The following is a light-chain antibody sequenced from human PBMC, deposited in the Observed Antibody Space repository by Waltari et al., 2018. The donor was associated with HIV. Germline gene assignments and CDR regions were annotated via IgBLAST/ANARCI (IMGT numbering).Light chain of an antibody. J-gene: IGLJ1*01. V-gene: IGLV2-14*01. CDR1: SNDVGAHDY. Sequence: QSALTQPASVSGSPGPSITTSCPGPSNDVGAHDYASWYQQSPGKVPKLLIYDVYNRPSRISNRFSGSKSGNTAFLTISGLRAEDEADYYCASFTSGRLNVFGSGTKVTVL. CDR3: ASFTSGRLNV. CDR2: DVY.